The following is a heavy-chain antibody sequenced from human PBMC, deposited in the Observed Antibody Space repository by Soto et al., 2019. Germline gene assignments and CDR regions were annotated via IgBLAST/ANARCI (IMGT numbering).Heavy chain of an antibody. CDR2: IYYSGST. CDR1: GGSISSSSYY. J-gene: IGHJ4*02. CDR3: ARHVGYCSGGSCFSDFDY. Sequence: QLQLQESGPGLVKPSETLSLTCTVSGGSISSSSYYWGWIRQPPGKGLEWIGSIYYSGSTYYNPSPKSRVTLSVDTSKNQCSLKLSSLTAADTAVYYCARHVGYCSGGSCFSDFDYWGQGTLVTVSS. D-gene: IGHD2-15*01. V-gene: IGHV4-39*01.